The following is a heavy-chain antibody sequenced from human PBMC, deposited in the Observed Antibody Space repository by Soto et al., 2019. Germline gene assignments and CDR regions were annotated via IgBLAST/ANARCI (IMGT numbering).Heavy chain of an antibody. V-gene: IGHV3-21*01. Sequence: GGSLRLSCAASGFTFSSYSMNWVRQAPGKGLEWVSSISSSSSYIYYADSVKGRFTISRDNAKNSLYLQMNSLRAEDTAVYYCARDPYAIFGVATSNYFDYWGQGTLVTVSS. J-gene: IGHJ4*02. CDR2: ISSSSSYI. CDR1: GFTFSSYS. CDR3: ARDPYAIFGVATSNYFDY. D-gene: IGHD3-3*01.